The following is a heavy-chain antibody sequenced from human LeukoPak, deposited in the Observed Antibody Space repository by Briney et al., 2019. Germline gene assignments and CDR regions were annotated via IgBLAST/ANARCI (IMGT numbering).Heavy chain of an antibody. V-gene: IGHV1-46*01. CDR3: ARRDSSGFSFDY. CDR2: ITPSGGST. Sequence: GASVTVSLKASGYTFTNYYIHWVRQAPGQGVEWMGIITPSGGSTGYAQKLQGRVTMTRDTSTSTVYMELSSLRSEDTAVYYCARRDSSGFSFDYWGQGTLVTVSS. D-gene: IGHD3-22*01. CDR1: GYTFTNYY. J-gene: IGHJ4*02.